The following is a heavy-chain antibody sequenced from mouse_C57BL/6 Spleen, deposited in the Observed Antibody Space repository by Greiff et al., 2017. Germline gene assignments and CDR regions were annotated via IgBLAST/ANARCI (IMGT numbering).Heavy chain of an antibody. Sequence: VKVVESGAELVKPGASVKISCKASGYAFSSYWMNWVKQRPGKGLEWIGQIYPGDGDTNYNGKFKGKATLTADKSSSTAYMQLSSLTSEDSAVYFCARGRPDYAMDYWGQGTSVTVSS. V-gene: IGHV1-80*01. CDR2: IYPGDGDT. CDR3: ARGRPDYAMDY. CDR1: GYAFSSYW. J-gene: IGHJ4*01.